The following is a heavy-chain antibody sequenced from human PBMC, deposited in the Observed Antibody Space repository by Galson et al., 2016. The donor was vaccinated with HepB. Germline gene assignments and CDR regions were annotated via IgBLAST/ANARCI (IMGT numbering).Heavy chain of an antibody. Sequence: SLRLSCAASGFPFRTYGMHWVRQAPGKGLEWVAVISYDSSQEYYADSVKGRFTVSRDNSKKMLYFQTNNLTTEDTAVYYCAKDFGPDWYFDIWGRGTLVSVSS. V-gene: IGHV3-30*18. J-gene: IGHJ2*01. CDR1: GFPFRTYG. CDR3: AKDFGPDWYFDI. D-gene: IGHD3-10*01. CDR2: ISYDSSQE.